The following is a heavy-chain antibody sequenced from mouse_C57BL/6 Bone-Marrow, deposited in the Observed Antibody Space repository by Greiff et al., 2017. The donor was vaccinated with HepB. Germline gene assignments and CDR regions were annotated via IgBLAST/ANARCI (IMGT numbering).Heavy chain of an antibody. CDR1: GFSFNTYA. D-gene: IGHD3-3*01. CDR3: VRQGPAFDY. V-gene: IGHV10-1*01. Sequence: GGGLVQPKGSLKLSCAASGFSFNTYAMNWVRQAPGKGLEWVARIRSKSNNYATYYADSVKDRFTISRDDSESMLYLQMNNLKTEDTAMYYCVRQGPAFDYWGQGTTLTVSS. CDR2: IRSKSNNYAT. J-gene: IGHJ2*01.